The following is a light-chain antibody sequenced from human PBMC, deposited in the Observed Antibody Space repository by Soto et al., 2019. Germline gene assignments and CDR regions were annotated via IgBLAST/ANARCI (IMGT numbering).Light chain of an antibody. V-gene: IGKV1-39*01. CDR1: QSISRY. CDR3: QQSYGTPIT. CDR2: VAS. Sequence: DIRLTQSPSSLSSPDGYTATITFRASQSISRYLNWYQQKPGKAPNLLIYVASSLQSEVPSRFSGSGSGTDFTLTITSLQPEDFATYYCQQSYGTPITFGQGIRLEIK. J-gene: IGKJ5*01.